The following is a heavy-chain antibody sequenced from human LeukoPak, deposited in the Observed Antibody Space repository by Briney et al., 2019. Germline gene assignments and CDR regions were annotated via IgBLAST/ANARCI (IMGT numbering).Heavy chain of an antibody. D-gene: IGHD2-2*03. V-gene: IGHV3-21*01. CDR1: GSTFSSYS. CDR3: ARGDVDIVVVPAALDY. J-gene: IGHJ4*02. Sequence: GGSLRLSCAASGSTFSSYSMNWVRQAPGKGLEWVSSISSSSSYIYYADSVKGRFTISRDNAKNSLYLQMNSLRAEDTAVYYCARGDVDIVVVPAALDYWGQGTLVAVSS. CDR2: ISSSSSYI.